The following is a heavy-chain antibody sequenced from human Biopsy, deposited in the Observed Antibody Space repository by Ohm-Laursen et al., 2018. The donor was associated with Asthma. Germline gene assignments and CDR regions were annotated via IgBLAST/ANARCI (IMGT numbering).Heavy chain of an antibody. CDR1: GFTFGNLW. J-gene: IGHJ3*02. Sequence: SLRLSCAASGFTFGNLWMSWGRQTPGKGLEWVATINGDGSQKSYVDSVTGRFTISRDNSKNSLHLEMNSLRAEDTAVYYCAKAIHGDPVDAFDIWGQGTMVTVSS. V-gene: IGHV3-7*03. CDR3: AKAIHGDPVDAFDI. D-gene: IGHD4-17*01. CDR2: INGDGSQK.